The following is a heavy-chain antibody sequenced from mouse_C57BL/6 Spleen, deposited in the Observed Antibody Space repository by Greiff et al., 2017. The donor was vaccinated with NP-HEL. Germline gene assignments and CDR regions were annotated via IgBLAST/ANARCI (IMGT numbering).Heavy chain of an antibody. CDR1: GYSITSDY. V-gene: IGHV3-8*01. CDR2: IRYSGST. Sequence: EVHLVESGPGLAKPSQTLSLTCSVTGYSITSDYWNWIRNFPGNKLEYMGYIRYSGSTYYNQSLKSRISITRDTSKNQYYLQLNSVTTEDTATYYCARGAYHREGWYFDVWGTGTTVTVSS. D-gene: IGHD2-14*01. CDR3: ARGAYHREGWYFDV. J-gene: IGHJ1*03.